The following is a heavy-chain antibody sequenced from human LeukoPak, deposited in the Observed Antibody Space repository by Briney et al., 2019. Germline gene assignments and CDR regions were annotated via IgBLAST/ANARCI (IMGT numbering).Heavy chain of an antibody. D-gene: IGHD5-24*01. CDR3: ARSSARDGYNTLDY. CDR2: IWYDGSDE. J-gene: IGHJ4*02. V-gene: IGHV3-33*01. Sequence: PGGSLRLSCAASGFTFSSYGMHWVRQAPGKGLEWVAVIWYDGSDEYYADSVKGRFTISRDNSKNTLYLQMNSLRAEDTAVYYCARSSARDGYNTLDYWGQGTLVTVSS. CDR1: GFTFSSYG.